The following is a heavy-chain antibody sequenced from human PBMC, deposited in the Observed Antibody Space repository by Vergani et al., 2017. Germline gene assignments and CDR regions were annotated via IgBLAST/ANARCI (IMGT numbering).Heavy chain of an antibody. CDR1: GYTLTELS. Sequence: QVQLVQSGAEVKKPGASVKVSCKVSGYTLTELSMHWVRQAPGKGLEWMGGFDPEDGETIYAQKFQGRVTMTRDTSISTAYMELSRLRSDDTAVYYCARDRLAQPYYYGMDVWGQGTTVTVSS. CDR2: FDPEDGET. D-gene: IGHD3-9*01. V-gene: IGHV1-24*01. J-gene: IGHJ6*02. CDR3: ARDRLAQPYYYGMDV.